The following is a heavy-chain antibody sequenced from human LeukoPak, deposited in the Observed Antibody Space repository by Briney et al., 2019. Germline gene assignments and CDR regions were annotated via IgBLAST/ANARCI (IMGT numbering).Heavy chain of an antibody. V-gene: IGHV3-74*01. CDR1: GFTFSSYW. D-gene: IGHD2-15*01. J-gene: IGHJ3*02. Sequence: PGGSLRLSCAASGFTFSSYWTHWVRQAPGKGLVWVSRINSDGSSTSYADSVKGRFTISRDNAKNTLYLQMNSLRAEDTAVYYCARGYCSGGSCYEGDAFDIWGQGTMVTVSS. CDR2: INSDGSST. CDR3: ARGYCSGGSCYEGDAFDI.